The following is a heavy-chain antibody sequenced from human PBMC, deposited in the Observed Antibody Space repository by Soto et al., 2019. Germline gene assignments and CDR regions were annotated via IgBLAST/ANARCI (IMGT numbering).Heavy chain of an antibody. J-gene: IGHJ6*02. Sequence: QVQLVESGGGVVQPGRSLRLSCAASGFTFSSYGMHWVRQAPGRGLEWVAVISYDGSNKYYADSVKGRFTISRDNSKNTLYLQMNSLRAEDTAVYYCAKAPGEGYYDSSGYYYYYYGMDVWGQGTTVTVSS. CDR1: GFTFSSYG. V-gene: IGHV3-30*18. CDR2: ISYDGSNK. D-gene: IGHD3-22*01. CDR3: AKAPGEGYYDSSGYYYYYYGMDV.